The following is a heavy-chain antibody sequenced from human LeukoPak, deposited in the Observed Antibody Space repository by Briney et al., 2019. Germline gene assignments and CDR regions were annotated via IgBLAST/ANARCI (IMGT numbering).Heavy chain of an antibody. Sequence: QPGGSLRLSCAASGFTFSNYAMHWVRQVPGKGLEYVSTISGNGGSTYYANSVKGRFTISRDDSKNTLYLQMGSLRAEDMAVYYCARAPTVLVGYCSSSSCQADYWGQGTLVTVSS. V-gene: IGHV3-64*01. CDR3: ARAPTVLVGYCSSSSCQADY. J-gene: IGHJ4*02. D-gene: IGHD2-2*01. CDR1: GFTFSNYA. CDR2: ISGNGGST.